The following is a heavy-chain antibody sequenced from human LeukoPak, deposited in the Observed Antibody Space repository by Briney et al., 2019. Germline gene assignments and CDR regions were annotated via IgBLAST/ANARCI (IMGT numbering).Heavy chain of an antibody. J-gene: IGHJ4*02. D-gene: IGHD3-22*01. CDR3: ITDPTSMIVVVNFIDY. CDR1: GFTFSNAW. V-gene: IGHV3-15*01. CDR2: IKSKTDGGTT. Sequence: GGSLRLSCAASGFTFSNAWMSWVRQAPGKGLEWVGRIKSKTDGGTTDYAAPVKGRFTISRDDSKNTLYLQMNSLKTEDTAVYYCITDPTSMIVVVNFIDYWGQGTLVTVSS.